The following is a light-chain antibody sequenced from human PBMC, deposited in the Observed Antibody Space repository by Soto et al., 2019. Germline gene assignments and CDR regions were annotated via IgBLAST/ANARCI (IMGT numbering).Light chain of an antibody. CDR2: DAS. CDR3: QQRAGSST. V-gene: IGKV3-11*01. CDR1: QTVSNQ. Sequence: EIVLTQSPVTLSLSPGERATLSCRASQTVSNQLAWYQQKPGQAPRLLIYDASRRVTGIPAMFSGSGSGTDFTLTLSSLEPEDFAVYYCQQRAGSSTFGQGTRLEIK. J-gene: IGKJ5*01.